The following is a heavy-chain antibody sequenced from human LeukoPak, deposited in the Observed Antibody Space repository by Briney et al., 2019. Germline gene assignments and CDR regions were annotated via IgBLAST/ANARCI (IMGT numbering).Heavy chain of an antibody. V-gene: IGHV1-18*01. Sequence: ASVKVSCKXSGYTFTSYGISWVRQAPGQGLEWMGWISAYNGNTNYSQKLQGRVTMTTDTSTSTAYMELSSLRSEDTAVYYCARESGDMGEERLANYWGQGTLVTVSS. D-gene: IGHD3-16*01. J-gene: IGHJ4*02. CDR3: ARESGDMGEERLANY. CDR1: GYTFTSYG. CDR2: ISAYNGNT.